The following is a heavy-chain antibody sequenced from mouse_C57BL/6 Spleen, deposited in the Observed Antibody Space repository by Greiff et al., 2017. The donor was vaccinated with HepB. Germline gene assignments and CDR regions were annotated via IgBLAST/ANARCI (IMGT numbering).Heavy chain of an antibody. Sequence: VQLQQPGAELVRPGSSVKLSCKASGYTFTSYWMHWVKQRPIQGLEWIGNIDPSDSETHYNQKFKDKATLTVDKSSSTAYMQLSSLTSEDSAVYYCARRSSTMEAMDYWGQGTSVTVSS. V-gene: IGHV1-52*01. CDR2: IDPSDSET. CDR1: GYTFTSYW. J-gene: IGHJ4*01. D-gene: IGHD2-1*01. CDR3: ARRSSTMEAMDY.